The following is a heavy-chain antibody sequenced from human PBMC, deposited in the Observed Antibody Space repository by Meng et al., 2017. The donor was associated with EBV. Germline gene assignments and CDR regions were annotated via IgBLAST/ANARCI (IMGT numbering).Heavy chain of an antibody. D-gene: IGHD5-24*01. J-gene: IGHJ4*02. Sequence: QLQLQESGPGLVKPSETLSPTCTVLGGSISSSSYYWGWIRQPPGKGLEWIGSIYYSGSTFYNPSLKSRVTISLDTSKNQFSLRLSSVTAADTAVYYCARDMGDAYNPVDYWGQGTLVTVSS. CDR3: ARDMGDAYNPVDY. CDR1: GGSISSSSYY. CDR2: IYYSGST. V-gene: IGHV4-39*07.